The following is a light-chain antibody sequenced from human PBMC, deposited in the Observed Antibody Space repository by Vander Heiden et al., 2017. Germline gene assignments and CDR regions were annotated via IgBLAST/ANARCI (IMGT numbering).Light chain of an antibody. CDR2: KAS. J-gene: IGKJ1*01. V-gene: IGKV1-5*03. CDR1: QSISSW. Sequence: DSQMTQSPSTLSASVGDRVTITCRASQSISSWLAWYQQKPGKAPKLLIYKASSLESGVPSRFSGSGSGTEFTLTISSLQPDDFATYYCQQYNSYSMWTFGQGTKVEIK. CDR3: QQYNSYSMWT.